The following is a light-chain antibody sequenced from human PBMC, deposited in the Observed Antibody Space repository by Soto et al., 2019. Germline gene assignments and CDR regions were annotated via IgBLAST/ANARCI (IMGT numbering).Light chain of an antibody. J-gene: IGKJ1*01. CDR2: DAS. CDR3: QQYNGYSRT. Sequence: DIHMTQSPSTLSASVGDRVIITSRASQSIRPWLAWYQQKPGKAPKLLIYDASTMESGVPSRFSGSGSGTEFTLTISSMEPDDFATYYCQQYNGYSRTFGQGTKVDIK. CDR1: QSIRPW. V-gene: IGKV1-5*01.